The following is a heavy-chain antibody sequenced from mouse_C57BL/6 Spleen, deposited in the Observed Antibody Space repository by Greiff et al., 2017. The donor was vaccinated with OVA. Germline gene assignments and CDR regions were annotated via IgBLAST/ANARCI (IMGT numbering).Heavy chain of an antibody. CDR2: ISDGGSYT. D-gene: IGHD2-4*01. CDR1: GFTFSSYA. CDR3: ARHYYDYDGGAMDY. V-gene: IGHV5-4*01. J-gene: IGHJ4*01. Sequence: EVQRVESGGGLVKPGGSLKLSCAASGFTFSSYAMSWVRQTPEKRLEWVATISDGGSYTYYPDNVKGRFTISRDNAKNNLYLQMSHLKSEDTAMYYCARHYYDYDGGAMDYWGQGTSVTVSS.